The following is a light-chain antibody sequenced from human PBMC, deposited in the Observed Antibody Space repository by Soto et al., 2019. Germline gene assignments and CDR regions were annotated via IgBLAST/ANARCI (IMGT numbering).Light chain of an antibody. V-gene: IGLV2-14*01. CDR1: SSDVGGYNY. CDR3: SSYTSSSTVI. CDR2: NVR. Sequence: QSALTQPASVSGSPGQSITISCTGTSSDVGGYNYISWYQQHQGKAPKFIIYNVRNRPSGVSNLFSGSRSGNTASLTISVLQAEDEADYYCSSYTSSSTVIFGGGTKVTVL. J-gene: IGLJ2*01.